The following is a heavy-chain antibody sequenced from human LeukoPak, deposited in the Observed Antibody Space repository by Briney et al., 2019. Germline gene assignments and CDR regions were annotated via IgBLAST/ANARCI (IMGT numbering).Heavy chain of an antibody. CDR1: GFTLSSYA. V-gene: IGHV3-23*01. CDR2: ISGSGGST. Sequence: GGSLRLSCAASGFTLSSYAMSWARQAPGEGLEWVSDISGSGGSTYYADSVKGRFTISRDNSKNTLFLQMNSLRADDTAVYYCAKVSGNFYYYFDYWGQGSLVTVSS. J-gene: IGHJ4*02. D-gene: IGHD3-22*01. CDR3: AKVSGNFYYYFDY.